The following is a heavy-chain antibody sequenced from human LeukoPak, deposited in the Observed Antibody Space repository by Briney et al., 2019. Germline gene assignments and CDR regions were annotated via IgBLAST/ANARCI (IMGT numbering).Heavy chain of an antibody. V-gene: IGHV3-66*01. J-gene: IGHJ3*02. CDR3: ARVGAVGGVFRAFDI. D-gene: IGHD3-16*01. CDR1: GFTFSSYE. Sequence: GGSLRLSCAASGFTFSSYEMNWVRQAPGKGLEWVSGFYGGGSTDYADSVKGRFTISRDNSKNTLYLQMNSLRAEDTAVYYCARVGAVGGVFRAFDIWGQGTMVTVS. CDR2: FYGGGST.